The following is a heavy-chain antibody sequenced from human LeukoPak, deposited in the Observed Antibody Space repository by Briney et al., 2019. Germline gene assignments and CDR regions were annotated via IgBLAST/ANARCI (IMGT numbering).Heavy chain of an antibody. CDR2: ISGSGGST. V-gene: IGHV3-23*01. Sequence: GGSLRLSCAASGFTFSSYAMSWVRQAPGKGLEWVSVISGSGGSTYYADSVKGRFTISRDNSKNTLYLQMNSLRAEDTAVYYCAKDLVTMVRGARDYYMDVWGKGTTVTVSS. CDR1: GFTFSSYA. D-gene: IGHD3-10*01. J-gene: IGHJ6*03. CDR3: AKDLVTMVRGARDYYMDV.